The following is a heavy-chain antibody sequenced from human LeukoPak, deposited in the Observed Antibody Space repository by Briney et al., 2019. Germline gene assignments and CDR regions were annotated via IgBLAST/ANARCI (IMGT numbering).Heavy chain of an antibody. J-gene: IGHJ4*02. V-gene: IGHV4-59*01. CDR2: LYYRWHN. D-gene: IGHD1-26*01. CDR3: ARDSGSYQVDY. CDR1: GGSISTYY. Sequence: AETLSLTCTVSGGSISTYYWSWIRQPLGKGLEWIGYLYYRWHNNYNPSLKSRVTISVDTSKNQFSLNLSSVTAADTAVYYCARDSGSYQVDYWGQGTLVTVS.